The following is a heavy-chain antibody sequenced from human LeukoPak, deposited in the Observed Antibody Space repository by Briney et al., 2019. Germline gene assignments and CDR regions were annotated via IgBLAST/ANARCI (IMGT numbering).Heavy chain of an antibody. CDR1: GFTFSSYG. V-gene: IGHV3-30*03. J-gene: IGHJ5*02. Sequence: GGSLRLSCAASGFTFSSYGMHWVRQAPGKGLEWVAVISYDGSNKYYADSVKGRFTISRDNSKNTLYLQMNSLRAEDTAVYYCARDQLRESTYYDFWSGTYNWFDPWGQGTLVTVSS. D-gene: IGHD3-3*01. CDR2: ISYDGSNK. CDR3: ARDQLRESTYYDFWSGTYNWFDP.